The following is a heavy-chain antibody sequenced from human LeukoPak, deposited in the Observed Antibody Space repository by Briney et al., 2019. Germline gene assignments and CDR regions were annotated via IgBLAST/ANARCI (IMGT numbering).Heavy chain of an antibody. J-gene: IGHJ3*02. V-gene: IGHV3-30*09. CDR1: GFTFSSYA. CDR3: ARDNWRDYLADALDI. D-gene: IGHD4-11*01. CDR2: ISYDGSNK. Sequence: PGGSLRLSCAASGFTFSSYAMHWVRQAPGKGLDWVASISYDGSNKYYADSVKGRFAISRDNSKNTLYLQMNSLRAEDTAVYYCARDNWRDYLADALDIWGQGTMVTVSS.